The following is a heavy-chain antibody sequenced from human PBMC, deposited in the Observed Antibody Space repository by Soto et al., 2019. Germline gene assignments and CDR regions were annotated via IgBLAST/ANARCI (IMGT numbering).Heavy chain of an antibody. J-gene: IGHJ4*02. CDR2: IIPIFGTA. CDR1: GGTFSSYA. D-gene: IGHD2-21*01. CDR3: VRGIGAIKFEFDY. V-gene: IGHV1-69*13. Sequence: SVKVSCKASGGTFSSYAISWVRQAPGQGLEWMGGIIPIFGTANYAQKFQGRVTITADESTSTAYMELSSLRSEETAVYYCVRGIGAIKFEFDYCGQXSLVTVSS.